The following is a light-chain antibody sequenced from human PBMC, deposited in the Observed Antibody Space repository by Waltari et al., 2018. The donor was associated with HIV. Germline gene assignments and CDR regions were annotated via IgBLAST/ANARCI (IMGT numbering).Light chain of an antibody. CDR1: QSIRSN. CDR2: DAS. CDR3: QQYNNWPPIT. V-gene: IGKV3-15*01. Sequence: EILMTQSPATLSVSPGERGTLSCRASQSIRSNLAWYQHKPGQAPRLLLYDASTRATGIPARFSGSGSGTEFTLTITSLQSEDFAVYYCQQYNNWPPITFGQGTRLEIK. J-gene: IGKJ5*01.